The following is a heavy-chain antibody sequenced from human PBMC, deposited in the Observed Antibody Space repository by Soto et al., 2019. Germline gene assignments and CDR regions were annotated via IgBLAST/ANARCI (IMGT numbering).Heavy chain of an antibody. D-gene: IGHD6-13*01. CDR3: ASVAAATNWFDP. CDR1: GGSFSGYY. V-gene: IGHV4-34*01. CDR2: INHSGST. Sequence: PSETLSLTCAVYGGSFSGYYWSWIRQPPGKGLEWIGEINHSGSTNYNPSLKSRVTISVDTSKNQFSLKLSSVTAADTAVYYCASVAAATNWFDPWGQGTLVTSPQ. J-gene: IGHJ5*02.